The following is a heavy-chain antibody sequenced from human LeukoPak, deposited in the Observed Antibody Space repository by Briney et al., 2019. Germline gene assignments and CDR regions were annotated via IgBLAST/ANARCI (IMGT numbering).Heavy chain of an antibody. CDR2: IYYSGST. Sequence: SETLSLTCTVSGGSISSYYWSWIRQPPGKGLEWIGYIYYSGSTNYNPSLKSRVTISVDTSKNQFSLKLSSVTAADTAVYYCARVNQGYGFNYFDYWGQGTLVTVSS. J-gene: IGHJ4*02. V-gene: IGHV4-59*01. CDR3: ARVNQGYGFNYFDY. D-gene: IGHD5-18*01. CDR1: GGSISSYY.